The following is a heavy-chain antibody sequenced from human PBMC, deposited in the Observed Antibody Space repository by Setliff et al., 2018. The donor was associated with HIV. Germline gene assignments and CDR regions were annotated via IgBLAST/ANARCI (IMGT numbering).Heavy chain of an antibody. J-gene: IGHJ4*02. CDR1: GYTLTTFG. CDR2: INTETGNP. D-gene: IGHD1-26*01. Sequence: ASVKVSCKASGYTLTTFGISWVRQARGQGLEWMGWINTETGNPMYAQGFRGRFVFSLDTSVSTAYLQITSLKTEDTAMYYRARVGSYWSTFDYWGQGALVTVSS. V-gene: IGHV7-4-1*02. CDR3: ARVGSYWSTFDY.